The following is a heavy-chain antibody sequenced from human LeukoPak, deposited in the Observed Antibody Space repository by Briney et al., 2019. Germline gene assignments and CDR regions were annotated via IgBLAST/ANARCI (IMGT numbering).Heavy chain of an antibody. J-gene: IGHJ3*02. CDR2: IYYSGST. Sequence: SETLSLTCTVSGGSISGYYWSWIRQPPGKGLEWIGYIYYSGSTKYNPSLKSRVTMSVDTSRNQFSLKLSSVTAADTAVYYCARGGLENGYHSNDGFDIWGKGKMVTVSS. CDR1: GGSISGYY. V-gene: IGHV4-59*01. D-gene: IGHD3-22*01. CDR3: ARGGLENGYHSNDGFDI.